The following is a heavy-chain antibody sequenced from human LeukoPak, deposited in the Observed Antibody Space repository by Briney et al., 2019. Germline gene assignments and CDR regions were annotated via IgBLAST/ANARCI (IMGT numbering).Heavy chain of an antibody. CDR1: GYTFTSYY. J-gene: IGHJ5*02. CDR2: INPSGGST. D-gene: IGHD2-15*01. CDR3: ASGRVYCSGGSCYSENWFDP. V-gene: IGHV1-46*01. Sequence: ASVKVSCTASGYTFTSYYMHWVRQAPGQGLEWMGIINPSGGSTSYAQKFQGRVTMTRDTSTSTVYMELSSLRSEDTAVYYCASGRVYCSGGSCYSENWFDPWGQGTLVTVSS.